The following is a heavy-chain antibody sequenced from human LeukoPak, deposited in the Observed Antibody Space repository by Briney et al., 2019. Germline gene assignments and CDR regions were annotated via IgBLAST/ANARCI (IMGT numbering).Heavy chain of an antibody. CDR3: AKPTTVTADYYYGVDV. CDR1: GFTFSSYA. J-gene: IGHJ6*02. CDR2: ISGNGGST. V-gene: IGHV3-23*01. D-gene: IGHD4-17*01. Sequence: PGGSLRLSCAASGFTFSSYAMSWVRQAPGKGLEWVSGISGNGGSTYYADLLKGRFTISRDNSKNTLYLQMNSLRAEDTAVYYCAKPTTVTADYYYGVDVWGQGTTVTVSS.